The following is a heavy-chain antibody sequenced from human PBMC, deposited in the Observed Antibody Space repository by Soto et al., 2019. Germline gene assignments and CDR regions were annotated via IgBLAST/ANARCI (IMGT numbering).Heavy chain of an antibody. CDR2: IIPIFGTA. CDR3: ARDRESGSYLAYFDY. CDR1: GGTFSSYA. J-gene: IGHJ4*02. Sequence: QVQLVQSGAEVKKPGSSVKVSCKASGGTFSSYAISWVRQAPGQGLEWMGGIIPIFGTANYAQKFQGRVTITADESTSTAYMELSSPRSEDTAVYYCARDRESGSYLAYFDYWGQGTLVTVSS. D-gene: IGHD1-26*01. V-gene: IGHV1-69*12.